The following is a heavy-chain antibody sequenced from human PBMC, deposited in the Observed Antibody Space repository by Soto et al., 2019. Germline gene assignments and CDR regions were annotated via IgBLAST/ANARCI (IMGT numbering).Heavy chain of an antibody. V-gene: IGHV4-38-2*02. CDR2: IYPSVSS. J-gene: IGHJ4*02. CDR3: AREKVGTTFFDN. CDR1: GFAISRGYY. Sequence: PSETLSLTCNVSGFAISRGYYWSWVRQPPGKGLEWIGSIYPSVSSYHNPSLESRLTLSIDTSKNQFSLKLASVTAADTALYYCAREKVGTTFFDNWGQGTNVTVYS. D-gene: IGHD1-1*01.